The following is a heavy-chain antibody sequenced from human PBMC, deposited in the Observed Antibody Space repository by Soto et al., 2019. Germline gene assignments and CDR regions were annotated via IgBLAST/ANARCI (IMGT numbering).Heavy chain of an antibody. CDR1: GGSISSSDYY. J-gene: IGHJ4*02. CDR2: ISYSGDT. Sequence: SETLSLTCTVSGGSISSSDYYWGWVRQPPGKGLEWIGHISYSGDTYCSPSLKSRVAISVDSSKKHFSLKLSSVTAADTAVYFCVRLLTTYYPYFDYWGQGALVTVSS. D-gene: IGHD4-4*01. V-gene: IGHV4-39*02. CDR3: VRLLTTYYPYFDY.